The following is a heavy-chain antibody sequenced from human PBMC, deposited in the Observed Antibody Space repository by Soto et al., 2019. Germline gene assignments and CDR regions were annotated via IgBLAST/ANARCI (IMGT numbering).Heavy chain of an antibody. Sequence: ASVKVSCKASGYTFTNYCVHWVRQAPGQRLEWMGWINAGDGNTKYSRNFQGRVTIARATSASTAYMELSSLRSEDTAVYYCVRDGAVAGNINFDFWGQGTLVTVSS. V-gene: IGHV1-3*01. D-gene: IGHD6-19*01. J-gene: IGHJ4*02. CDR2: INAGDGNT. CDR1: GYTFTNYC. CDR3: VRDGAVAGNINFDF.